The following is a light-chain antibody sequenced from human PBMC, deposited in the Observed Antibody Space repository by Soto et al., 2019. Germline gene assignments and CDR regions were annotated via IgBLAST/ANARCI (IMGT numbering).Light chain of an antibody. CDR1: QSISTY. Sequence: DIEMTQSPSSLSASVGDRVTITCRASQSISTYLNWYQQKGGKAPKLLIHRASSLQIGVPLRFSGSGSGTDFTLTISSVQPEDFAIYYCQQGYSTRLSFGGGTKVELK. V-gene: IGKV1-39*01. CDR2: RAS. CDR3: QQGYSTRLS. J-gene: IGKJ4*01.